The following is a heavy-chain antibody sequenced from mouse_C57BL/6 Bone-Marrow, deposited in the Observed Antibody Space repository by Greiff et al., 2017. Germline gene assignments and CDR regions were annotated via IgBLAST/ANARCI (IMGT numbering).Heavy chain of an antibody. CDR2: INPGSGGT. D-gene: IGHD2-4*01. Sequence: QVQLKQSGAELVRPGTSVKVSCKASGYAFTNYLIEWVKQRPGQGLEWIGVINPGSGGTNYNEKFKGKATLTADKSSSTAYMQLRSLTSEDSAVYFCARRGRLPGDYWGQGTTLTVSS. J-gene: IGHJ2*01. CDR3: ARRGRLPGDY. CDR1: GYAFTNYL. V-gene: IGHV1-54*01.